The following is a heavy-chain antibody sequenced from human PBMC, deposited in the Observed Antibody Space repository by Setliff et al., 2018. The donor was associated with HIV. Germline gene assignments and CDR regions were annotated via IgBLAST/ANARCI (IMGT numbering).Heavy chain of an antibody. J-gene: IGHJ6*02. CDR3: ARLGSGWSDSYYYAMDI. CDR2: ISPNFGHT. CDR1: GGTFSSYA. Sequence: ASVKVSCKASGGTFSSYAISWVRQAPGHGLEWMGWISPNFGHTNYAQNFLGRVTMTIDTSTSRAYMELRSLRSDDTAMYFCARLGSGWSDSYYYAMDIWGQGTTVTVS. V-gene: IGHV1-18*01. D-gene: IGHD6-19*01.